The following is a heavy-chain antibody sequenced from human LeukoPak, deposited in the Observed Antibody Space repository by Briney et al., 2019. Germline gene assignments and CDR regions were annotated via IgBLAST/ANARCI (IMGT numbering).Heavy chain of an antibody. Sequence: PGGSLRLSCAASGFTFSSYGMHWVRQAPGKGLEHVAVIWYDGSNKYYADSVKGRFTISRDNSKNTLYLQMNSLRAEDTAVYYCGRDTAYSSSSGTLVSWFDPWGKGNLDRVSS. J-gene: IGHJ5*02. V-gene: IGHV3-33*01. CDR1: GFTFSSYG. CDR3: GRDTAYSSSSGTLVSWFDP. CDR2: IWYDGSNK. D-gene: IGHD6-6*01.